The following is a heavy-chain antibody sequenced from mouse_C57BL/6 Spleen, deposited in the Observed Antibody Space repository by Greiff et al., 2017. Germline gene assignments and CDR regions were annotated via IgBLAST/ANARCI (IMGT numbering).Heavy chain of an antibody. CDR3: ARHAYGNYDYFDY. CDR2: IWSDGST. J-gene: IGHJ2*01. CDR1: GFSLTSYG. D-gene: IGHD2-1*01. Sequence: QVQLKESGPGLVAPSQSLSITCTVSGFSLTSYGVHWVRQPPGKGLEWLVVIWSDGSTTYNSALKSRLSINKDNSKSQVFLKMNSLQTDDTAMYYCARHAYGNYDYFDYWGQGTTLTVSS. V-gene: IGHV2-6-1*01.